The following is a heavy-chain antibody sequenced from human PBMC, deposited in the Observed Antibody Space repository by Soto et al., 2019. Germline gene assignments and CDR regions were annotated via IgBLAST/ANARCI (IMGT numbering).Heavy chain of an antibody. CDR3: PRDYGDYASSGY. Sequence: QVQLVQSGAEVKKPGASVKVSCKASGYTFTSYDINWVRQATGQGLEWMGWMNPNSGNTGYAQKFQGRVTMTRNTSISTAYMDLSSLRSEDTAVYYCPRDYGDYASSGYWGQGTLVTVSS. V-gene: IGHV1-8*01. J-gene: IGHJ4*02. CDR2: MNPNSGNT. CDR1: GYTFTSYD. D-gene: IGHD4-17*01.